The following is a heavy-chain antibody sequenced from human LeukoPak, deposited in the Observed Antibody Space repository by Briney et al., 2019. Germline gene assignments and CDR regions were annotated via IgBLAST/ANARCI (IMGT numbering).Heavy chain of an antibody. CDR1: GGSTSSSSYY. CDR2: IYYSGST. J-gene: IGHJ4*02. Sequence: SETLSLTCTVSGGSTSSSSYYWGWIRQPPGKGLEWIGSIYYSGSTYYNPSLKSRVTISVDTSKNQFSLKLSSMTAADTAVYYCARESITMVRGVIQPDYWGQGTLVTVSS. D-gene: IGHD3-10*01. V-gene: IGHV4-39*07. CDR3: ARESITMVRGVIQPDY.